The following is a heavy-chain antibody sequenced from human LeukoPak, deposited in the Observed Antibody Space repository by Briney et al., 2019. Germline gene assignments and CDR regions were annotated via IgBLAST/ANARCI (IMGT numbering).Heavy chain of an antibody. CDR2: IYYSGST. J-gene: IGHJ6*02. D-gene: IGHD5-18*01. CDR3: ARGVRGYSYGWRDYYYYGMDV. Sequence: SSETLSLTCTVSGGSISSYYWSWIRQPPGKGLEWIGYIYYSGSTNYNPSLKSRVTISVDTSKNQFSLKLSSVTAADTAVYYCARGVRGYSYGWRDYYYYGMDVWGQGTTVTVSS. V-gene: IGHV4-59*01. CDR1: GGSISSYY.